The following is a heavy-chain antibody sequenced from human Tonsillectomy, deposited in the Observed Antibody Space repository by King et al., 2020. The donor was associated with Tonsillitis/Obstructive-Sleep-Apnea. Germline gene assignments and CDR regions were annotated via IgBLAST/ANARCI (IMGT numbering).Heavy chain of an antibody. Sequence: VRQAPGQGLEGMGIINPMGGSTRYAQKFQGRVTMTRDTSTSTVYMELSSLRSEDTAVYYCARDRDDIVVVVAATLGGDAFDIWGQGTMVTVSS. V-gene: IGHV1-46*01. CDR3: ARDRDDIVVVVAATLGGDAFDI. J-gene: IGHJ3*02. CDR2: INPMGGST. D-gene: IGHD2-15*01.